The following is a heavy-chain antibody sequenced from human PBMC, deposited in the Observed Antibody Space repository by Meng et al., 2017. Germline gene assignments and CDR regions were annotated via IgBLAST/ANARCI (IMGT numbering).Heavy chain of an antibody. CDR3: ARDEDISAAGKLFGDY. V-gene: IGHV1-2*06. CDR1: GYNFPDYY. Sequence: QVERVQSGAGVKKPGASVKGACKPSGYNFPDYYIHLVRRAPGQGPEWMGRNNPKSGDTHYEQKFQARVTMTGDTSISTAYMELSGLRSDDTAMYYCARDEDISAAGKLFGDYWGQGTLVTVSS. CDR2: NNPKSGDT. J-gene: IGHJ4*02. D-gene: IGHD6-25*01.